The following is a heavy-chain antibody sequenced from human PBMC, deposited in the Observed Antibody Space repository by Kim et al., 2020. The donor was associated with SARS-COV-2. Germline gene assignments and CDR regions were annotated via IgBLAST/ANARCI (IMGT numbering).Heavy chain of an antibody. Sequence: GGSLRLSCAASGFTFRNYAMNWVRQAPGKGLEWVSTIRGDGGGDGGSTYYADSVKGRFTVSRDDSRSTLFLQMNSLRADDTAVYYCAKGHYGSVGDYWGQGTRVTVSS. CDR3: AKGHYGSVGDY. CDR2: IRGDGGGDGGST. D-gene: IGHD3-10*01. V-gene: IGHV3-23*01. CDR1: GFTFRNYA. J-gene: IGHJ4*02.